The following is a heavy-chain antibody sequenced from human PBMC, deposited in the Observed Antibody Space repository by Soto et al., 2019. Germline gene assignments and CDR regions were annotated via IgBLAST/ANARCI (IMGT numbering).Heavy chain of an antibody. J-gene: IGHJ6*02. D-gene: IGHD4-4*01. V-gene: IGHV1-58*01. CDR3: AAVIYSSYALYGMDV. Sequence: SVKVSCKASGFTFTSSAVQWVRQARGQRLEWIGWIVVGSGNTNYAQKFQERVTITRDMSTSTAYMELSSLRSEDTAVYYCAAVIYSSYALYGMDVWGQGTTVTVSS. CDR2: IVVGSGNT. CDR1: GFTFTSSA.